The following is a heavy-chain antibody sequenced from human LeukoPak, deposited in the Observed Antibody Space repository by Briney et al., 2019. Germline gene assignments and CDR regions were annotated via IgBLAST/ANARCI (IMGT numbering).Heavy chain of an antibody. Sequence: GGSLRLSCAASGFTFSSYWMGWVRQAPGKGLEWVANIKQDGSEKYYVDSVKGRFTISRDNAKNSLYLQMNSLRAEDTAVYYCARDIRIRSPNWFDPWGQGTLVTVSS. J-gene: IGHJ5*02. V-gene: IGHV3-7*01. CDR2: IKQDGSEK. CDR1: GFTFSSYW. D-gene: IGHD2-21*01. CDR3: ARDIRIRSPNWFDP.